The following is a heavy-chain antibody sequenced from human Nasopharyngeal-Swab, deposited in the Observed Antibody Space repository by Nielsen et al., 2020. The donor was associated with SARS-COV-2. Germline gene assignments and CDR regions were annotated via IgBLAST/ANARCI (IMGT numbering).Heavy chain of an antibody. Sequence: GESLKISCAASGFTVSSNYMSWVRQAPGKGLEWVSVIYSGGSTYYADSVKGRFTISRHNSKDTLYLQMNSLRAEDTAVYYCSRDRVFGSTGAWYSVFDYWGQGTLVTVSS. J-gene: IGHJ4*02. CDR2: IYSGGST. D-gene: IGHD2-8*02. CDR3: SRDRVFGSTGAWYSVFDY. V-gene: IGHV3-53*04. CDR1: GFTVSSNY.